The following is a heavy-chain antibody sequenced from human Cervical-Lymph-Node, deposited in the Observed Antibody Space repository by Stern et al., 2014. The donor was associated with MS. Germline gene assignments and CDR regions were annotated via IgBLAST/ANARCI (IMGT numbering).Heavy chain of an antibody. CDR1: GGSISSSGYY. D-gene: IGHD1-26*01. V-gene: IGHV4-61*02. Sequence: QVQLVESGPGLVKPSQTLSLTCTVSGGSISSSGYYWSWIRQPADKGLEWIGRIHDSGSTYYNPSLKSRVTISMATAKKPFSLQLPSSTAADTAVYYCATTRWDLFTWNWFDPWGQGTLVTVSS. CDR2: IHDSGST. CDR3: ATTRWDLFTWNWFDP. J-gene: IGHJ5*02.